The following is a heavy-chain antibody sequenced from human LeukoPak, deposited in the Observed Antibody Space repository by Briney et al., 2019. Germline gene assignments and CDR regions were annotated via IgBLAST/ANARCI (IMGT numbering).Heavy chain of an antibody. CDR1: GFIFSSYA. V-gene: IGHV3-23*01. CDR2: ISGTGGTI. D-gene: IGHD2-21*02. J-gene: IGHJ6*02. Sequence: PGGSLRLSCAASGFIFSSYAMSWVRQAPGKGLEWVSGISGTGGTIYYADSVRGRFTISRDNSKNTLYLQMNSLRPEDTAVYFCAKDNCGGDCYASYYYGMDVWGQGTTVTVSS. CDR3: AKDNCGGDCYASYYYGMDV.